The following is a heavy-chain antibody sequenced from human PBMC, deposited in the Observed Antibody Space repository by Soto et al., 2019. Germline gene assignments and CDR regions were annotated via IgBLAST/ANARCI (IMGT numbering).Heavy chain of an antibody. CDR3: AKEADISGYHPDY. J-gene: IGHJ4*02. V-gene: IGHV3-23*01. CDR2: ISGSGGST. CDR1: GCTFSSYA. Sequence: RGSLRLSGAASGCTFSSYAMSWVRQAPGKGLEWVSVISGSGGSTHYADSVKGRSTISRDNSKNTLYLQVNSLRAEDTAVYYCAKEADISGYHPDYWGQGTQVTVSS. D-gene: IGHD3-22*01.